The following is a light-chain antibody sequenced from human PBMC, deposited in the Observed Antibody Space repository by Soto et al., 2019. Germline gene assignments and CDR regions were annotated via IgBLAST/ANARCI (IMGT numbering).Light chain of an antibody. CDR3: CSYAGSTTFVV. V-gene: IGLV2-8*01. CDR2: EAT. Sequence: QSALTQPPSASGSPGQSVAISCTGTSSDVGGYNYVSWYQQHPGKAPKLMIYEATKRPSGVSTRFSGSKSGNTASLTISGLQAEDEADYYCCSYAGSTTFVVFGGGTKLTVL. J-gene: IGLJ2*01. CDR1: SSDVGGYNY.